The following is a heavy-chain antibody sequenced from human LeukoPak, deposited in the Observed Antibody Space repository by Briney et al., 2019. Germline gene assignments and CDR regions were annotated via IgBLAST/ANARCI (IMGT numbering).Heavy chain of an antibody. CDR2: ISSSSSYI. Sequence: PGGSLRLPCAASGFTFSSYSMNWVRQAPGKGLEWVSSISSSSSYIYYADSVKGRFTISRDNAKNSLYLQMNSLRAEDTAVYYCARDKSLEDYTDYYYGMDVWGQGTTVTVSS. D-gene: IGHD4-11*01. CDR3: ARDKSLEDYTDYYYGMDV. V-gene: IGHV3-21*01. CDR1: GFTFSSYS. J-gene: IGHJ6*02.